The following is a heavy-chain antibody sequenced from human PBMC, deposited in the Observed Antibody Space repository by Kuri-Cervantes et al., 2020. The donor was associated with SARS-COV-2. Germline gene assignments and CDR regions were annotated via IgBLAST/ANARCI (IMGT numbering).Heavy chain of an antibody. J-gene: IGHJ5*02. CDR3: ARDLLLYYDSSGYHNWFDP. CDR2: IYYSGST. Sequence: SETLSLTCTVSGGSISSHYWSWIRQPPGKGLEWIGYIYYSGSTNCNPSLKCRVTISVDTSKNQFSLKLSSVTAADTAVYYCARDLLLYYDSSGYHNWFDPWGQGTLVTVSS. D-gene: IGHD3-22*01. V-gene: IGHV4-59*11. CDR1: GGSISSHY.